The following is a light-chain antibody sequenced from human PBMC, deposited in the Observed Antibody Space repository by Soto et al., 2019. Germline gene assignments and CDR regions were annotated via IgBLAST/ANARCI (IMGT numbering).Light chain of an antibody. CDR2: DVS. CDR1: QTISSW. J-gene: IGKJ4*01. V-gene: IGKV1-5*01. Sequence: DIQMTQSPSTLSASVGDRVIITCRASQTISSWLAWYQQKPGKAPKFLIYDVSTLESGVPSRFSGSGSGTEFTLTISSLQPEDFATYYCQQYDSYPLTFGGGTKVDIK. CDR3: QQYDSYPLT.